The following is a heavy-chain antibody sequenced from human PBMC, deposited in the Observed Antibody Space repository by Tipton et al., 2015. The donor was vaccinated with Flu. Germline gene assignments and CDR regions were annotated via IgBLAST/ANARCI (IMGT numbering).Heavy chain of an antibody. D-gene: IGHD3-22*01. CDR1: GGSFSGYY. J-gene: IGHJ4*02. V-gene: IGHV4-34*01. CDR3: ARDDYDSSGYILY. Sequence: TLSLTCAVYGGSFSGYYWSWIRQPPGKGLEWIGEINHSGSTNYNPSLKSRVTISVDTSKNQFSLKLSSVTAADTAVYYCARDDYDSSGYILYWGQGTLVTVSS. CDR2: INHSGST.